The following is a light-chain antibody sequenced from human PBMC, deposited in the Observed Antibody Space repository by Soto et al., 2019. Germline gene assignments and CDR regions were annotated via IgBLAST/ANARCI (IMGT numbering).Light chain of an antibody. CDR3: QQYFASSWT. V-gene: IGKV3-20*01. Sequence: EIVWTQSPGTLSSSPGERATLSCRASQSIDSKHLAWYQHKPGQAHRLLIYATSSRATGIPDRFGGSGSGTDFTLTINRLEPEDFAVYYCQQYFASSWTFGQGTKVDIK. CDR2: ATS. CDR1: QSIDSKH. J-gene: IGKJ1*01.